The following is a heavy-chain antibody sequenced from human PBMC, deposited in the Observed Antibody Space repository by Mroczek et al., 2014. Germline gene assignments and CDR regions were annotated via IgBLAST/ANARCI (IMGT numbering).Heavy chain of an antibody. Sequence: QVQLQQWGAGLLKPSETLSLTCAVYGGSFSGYYWSWIRQPPGKGLEWIGEINHSGSTNYNPSLKSRVTISVDTSKNQFSLKLSSVTAADTAVYYCARGGCSGGSCYPPLGVYAFDYLGPRDNDHRLF. CDR2: INHSGST. CDR3: ARGGCSGGSCYPPLGVYAFDY. CDR1: GGSFSGYY. J-gene: IGHJ3*02. V-gene: IGHV4-34*01. D-gene: IGHD2-15*01.